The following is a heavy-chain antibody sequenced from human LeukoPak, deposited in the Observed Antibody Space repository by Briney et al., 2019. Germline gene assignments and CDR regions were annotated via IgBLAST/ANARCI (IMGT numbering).Heavy chain of an antibody. CDR2: ISGSGGST. Sequence: GGSLRLSCAASGFTSSSYAMSWVRQAPGKGLEWVSAISGSGGSTYYADSVKGRFTISRDNSKNTLYLQMNSLRAEDTAVYYCAKFLQWLLLPNDAFDIWGQGTMVTVSS. CDR3: AKFLQWLLLPNDAFDI. J-gene: IGHJ3*02. CDR1: GFTSSSYA. V-gene: IGHV3-23*01. D-gene: IGHD3-3*01.